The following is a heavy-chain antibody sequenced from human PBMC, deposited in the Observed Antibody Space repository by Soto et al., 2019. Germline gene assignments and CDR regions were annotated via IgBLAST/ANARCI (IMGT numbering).Heavy chain of an antibody. CDR1: GGCGGSFRSYY. V-gene: IGHV4-39*01. D-gene: IGHD5-12*01. CDR3: ARRGGVATNAFDI. CDR2: IYYSGST. J-gene: IGHJ3*02. Sequence: PSETLSLTCAVYGGCGGSFRSYYWGWIRQPPGKGLEWIGIIYYSGSTYYNPSLKSRVTISVDTSKNQFSLKLSSVTAADTAVYYCARRGGVATNAFDIWGQGTMVTVSS.